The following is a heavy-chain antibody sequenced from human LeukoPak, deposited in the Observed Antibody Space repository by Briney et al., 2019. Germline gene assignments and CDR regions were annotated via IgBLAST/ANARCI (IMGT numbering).Heavy chain of an antibody. CDR1: GFTFSSYE. CDR3: AREVACSGGSCYSRFFDY. V-gene: IGHV3-48*03. J-gene: IGHJ4*02. Sequence: GGSLRLSCAASGFTFSSYEMNWVRQAPGKGLEWISYISSSGSTIYYADSVKGRFTISRDNAKNSLYLQMSSLRAEDTAVYYCAREVACSGGSCYSRFFDYWGQGTLVTVSS. D-gene: IGHD2-15*01. CDR2: ISSSGSTI.